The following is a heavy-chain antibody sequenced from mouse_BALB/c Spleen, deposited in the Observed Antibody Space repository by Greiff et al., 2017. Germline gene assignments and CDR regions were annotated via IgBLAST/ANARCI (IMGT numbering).Heavy chain of an antibody. J-gene: IGHJ4*01. D-gene: IGHD2-3*01. CDR3: ARRGWSYAMDY. Sequence: EVMLVESGGGLVQLGGSLKLSCAASGFTFSSYYMSWVRQTPEKRLELVAAINSNGGSTYYPDTVKGRFTISRDNAKNTLYLQMSSLKSEDTALYYCARRGWSYAMDYWGQGTSVTVSS. CDR2: INSNGGST. CDR1: GFTFSSYY. V-gene: IGHV5-6-2*01.